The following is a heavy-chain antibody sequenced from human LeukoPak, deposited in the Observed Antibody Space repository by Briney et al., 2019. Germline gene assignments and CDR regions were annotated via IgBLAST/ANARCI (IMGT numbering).Heavy chain of an antibody. J-gene: IGHJ1*01. CDR3: ASTVTSNKVQH. CDR2: IPYDGSDK. D-gene: IGHD4-17*01. CDR1: GFSFSRNG. V-gene: IGHV3-30*03. Sequence: PGRSLRLSCAASGFSFSRNGMHWVRQAPGKGLEWVAVIPYDGSDKYHADSVKGRFTISRDNSKNTLYLQMNSLRAEDTAVYFCASTVTSNKVQHWGQGTLVTVSS.